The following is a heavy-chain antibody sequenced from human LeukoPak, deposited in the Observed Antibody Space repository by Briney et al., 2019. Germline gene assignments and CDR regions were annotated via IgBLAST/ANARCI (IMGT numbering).Heavy chain of an antibody. J-gene: IGHJ4*02. Sequence: PSETLSLTCTVSGGSISSSSYYWGWIRQPPGKGLEWIGSIYYSGSTYYNPSLKSRVTISVDTSKNQFSLKLSSVTAADTAVYYCARGEDSSGYSFDYWGQGTLVTVSS. D-gene: IGHD3-22*01. CDR2: IYYSGST. CDR3: ARGEDSSGYSFDY. CDR1: GGSISSSSYY. V-gene: IGHV4-39*01.